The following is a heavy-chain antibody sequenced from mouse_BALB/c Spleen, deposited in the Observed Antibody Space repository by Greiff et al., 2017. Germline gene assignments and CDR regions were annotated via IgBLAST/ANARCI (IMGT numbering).Heavy chain of an antibody. CDR3: TRDYDYGSSRWFDV. V-gene: IGHV1-5*01. Sequence: VQLQQSGTVLARPGASVKISCTASGYTFTSYWMHWVQQRPGQGLEWIGAIYPGNSDTSYNQKFKGKAKLTAVTSTSTAYMELSSLTNEDSAVYYCTRDYDYGSSRWFDVWGAGTTVTVSS. J-gene: IGHJ1*01. CDR1: GYTFTSYW. D-gene: IGHD1-1*01. CDR2: IYPGNSDT.